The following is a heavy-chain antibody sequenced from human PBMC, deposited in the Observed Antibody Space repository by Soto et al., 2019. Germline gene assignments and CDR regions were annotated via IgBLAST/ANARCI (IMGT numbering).Heavy chain of an antibody. CDR3: AKDGYDFWSGYYLLYYYYGMDV. V-gene: IGHV3-30*18. Sequence: GGSLRLSCAASGFTFSSYGMHWVRQAPGKGLEWVAVISYDGSNKYYADSVKGRFTISRDNSKNTLYLQMNSLRAEDTAVYYCAKDGYDFWSGYYLLYYYYGMDVWGQGTTVTVSS. D-gene: IGHD3-3*01. J-gene: IGHJ6*02. CDR2: ISYDGSNK. CDR1: GFTFSSYG.